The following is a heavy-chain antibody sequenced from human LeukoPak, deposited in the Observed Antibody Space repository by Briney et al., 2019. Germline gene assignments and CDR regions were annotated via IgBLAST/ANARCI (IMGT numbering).Heavy chain of an antibody. Sequence: GGSLRLSCVASGFTFSSNGMHWVRQAPGKGLEWVTFIQYDGSKKYYADSVKGRFTISRDNSKNTLYLQMNSLRAEDTAVYYCARARWKLAFDYWGQGTLVTVSS. V-gene: IGHV3-30*02. D-gene: IGHD1-1*01. J-gene: IGHJ4*02. CDR2: IQYDGSKK. CDR1: GFTFSSNG. CDR3: ARARWKLAFDY.